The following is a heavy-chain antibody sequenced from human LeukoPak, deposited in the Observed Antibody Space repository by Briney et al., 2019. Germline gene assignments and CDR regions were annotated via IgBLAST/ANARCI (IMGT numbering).Heavy chain of an antibody. CDR2: ISAYNGNT. CDR3: ARDPLVYYDSSGYSYFDY. D-gene: IGHD3-22*01. V-gene: IGHV1-18*04. Sequence: ASVKVSCKASGYTFTGYYMHWVRQAPGQGLEWMGWISAYNGNTNYAQKLQGRVTMTTDTSTSTAYMELRSLRSDDTAVYYCARDPLVYYDSSGYSYFDYWGQGTLVTVSS. J-gene: IGHJ4*02. CDR1: GYTFTGYY.